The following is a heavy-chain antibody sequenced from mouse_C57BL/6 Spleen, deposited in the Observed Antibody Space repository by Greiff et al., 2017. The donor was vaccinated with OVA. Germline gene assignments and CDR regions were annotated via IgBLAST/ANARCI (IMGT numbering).Heavy chain of an antibody. CDR2: IDPSDSET. CDR1: GYTFTSYW. CDR3: ATLITTVVARMDY. J-gene: IGHJ4*01. V-gene: IGHV1-52*01. Sequence: VKLQQPGAELVRPGSSVKLSCKASGYTFTSYWMHWVKQRPIQGLEWIGNIDPSDSETHYNQKFKDKATLTVDKSSSTAYMQLSSLTSEDSAVYYCATLITTVVARMDYWGQGTSVTVSS. D-gene: IGHD1-1*01.